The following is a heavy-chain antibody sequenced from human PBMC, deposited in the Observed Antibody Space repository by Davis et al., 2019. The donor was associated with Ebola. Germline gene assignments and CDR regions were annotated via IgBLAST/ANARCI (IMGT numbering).Heavy chain of an antibody. CDR1: GFTFSSYW. J-gene: IGHJ5*02. D-gene: IGHD5-24*01. CDR2: ISGSGGNT. Sequence: PGGSLRLSCAASGFTFSSYWMSWVRQAPGKGLEWVSAISGSGGNTYYADSVKGRFTISRDNSKKTMYLQMNSLRGEDTAVYYCARGDGYNFWATDSWGQGTLVTVSS. V-gene: IGHV3-23*01. CDR3: ARGDGYNFWATDS.